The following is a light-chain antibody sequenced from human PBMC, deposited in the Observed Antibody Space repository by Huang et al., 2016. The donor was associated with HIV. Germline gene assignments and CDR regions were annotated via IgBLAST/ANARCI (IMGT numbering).Light chain of an antibody. J-gene: IGKJ1*01. CDR2: DTS. Sequence: IVLTQSPVTLSLTPGEGVTLSCGASQSVSSGYLAWYQQQPGLAPRLLIYDTSIRATGVPDRFSGSGSGTDFTLSISSLEPEDFAVYYCQQYGSAPVTFGHGTRL. CDR1: QSVSSGY. CDR3: QQYGSAPVT. V-gene: IGKV3D-20*01.